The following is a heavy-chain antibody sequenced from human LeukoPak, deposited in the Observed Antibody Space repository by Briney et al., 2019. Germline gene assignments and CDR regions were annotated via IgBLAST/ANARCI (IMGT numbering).Heavy chain of an antibody. CDR2: IIPIFGTA. Sequence: ASVKVSCKASGGTFSSYAISWVRQAPGQGLEWMGGIIPIFGTANYAQKFRGRVTITADESTSTAYMELSSLRSEDTAVYYCARSTVYGDFGVVPYYFDYWGQGTLVTVSS. CDR3: ARSTVYGDFGVVPYYFDY. V-gene: IGHV1-69*01. D-gene: IGHD3-3*01. CDR1: GGTFSSYA. J-gene: IGHJ4*02.